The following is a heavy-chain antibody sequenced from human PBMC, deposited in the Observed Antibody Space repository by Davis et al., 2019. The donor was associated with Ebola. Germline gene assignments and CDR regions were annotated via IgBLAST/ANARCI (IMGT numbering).Heavy chain of an antibody. CDR2: ISSSSSYI. CDR3: ARVLDCGGDCYPVDS. D-gene: IGHD2-21*01. Sequence: PGGSLRLSCAASGFNFSNYGMNWVRQAPGKGLEWVSSISSSSSYIYYADSVKGRFTISRVNAKNSLYLEMNSLRAEDTAVYYCARVLDCGGDCYPVDSWGQGSLVTVSS. V-gene: IGHV3-21*01. J-gene: IGHJ4*02. CDR1: GFNFSNYG.